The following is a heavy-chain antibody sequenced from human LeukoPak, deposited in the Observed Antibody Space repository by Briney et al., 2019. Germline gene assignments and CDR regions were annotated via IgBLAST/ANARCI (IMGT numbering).Heavy chain of an antibody. D-gene: IGHD2-15*01. CDR1: GFLFSRNA. J-gene: IGHJ5*02. CDR2: ISNGNT. Sequence: PGMSLRLSCVGSGFLFSRNAMHWVRQPPGKGLEWVAAISNGNTYYAGSVRGRFTISRDDSENTVYLQMNSLRDEDTALYYCVREAGYCAPVCYKTNWFDPWGQGTLVTVSS. V-gene: IGHV3-21*04. CDR3: VREAGYCAPVCYKTNWFDP.